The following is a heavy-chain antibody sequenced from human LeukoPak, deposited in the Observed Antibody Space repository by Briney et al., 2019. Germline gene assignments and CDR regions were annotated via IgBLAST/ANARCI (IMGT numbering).Heavy chain of an antibody. D-gene: IGHD3-22*01. CDR3: ARAWRGSGYYKFDY. CDR2: IIPIFGTP. J-gene: IGHJ4*02. V-gene: IGHV1-69*01. Sequence: APGXXXXXMXXIIPIFGTPNYAQKFQGRVTITADESTSTAYMELSSLRSEDTAVYYCARAWRGSGYYKFDYWGQGTLVTVSS.